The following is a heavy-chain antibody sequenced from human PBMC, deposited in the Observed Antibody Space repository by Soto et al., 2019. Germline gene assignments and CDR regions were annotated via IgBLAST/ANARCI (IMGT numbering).Heavy chain of an antibody. CDR3: AKDEYGPGIAAAGFDY. CDR2: ISGSGGST. Sequence: GGSLRLSCTASGFTFSSYAMSWVRQAPGKGLEWVSAISGSGGSTYYADSVKGRFTISRDNSKNTLYLQMNSLRAEDTAVYYCAKDEYGPGIAAAGFDYWGQGTLVTVSS. CDR1: GFTFSSYA. D-gene: IGHD6-13*01. J-gene: IGHJ4*02. V-gene: IGHV3-23*01.